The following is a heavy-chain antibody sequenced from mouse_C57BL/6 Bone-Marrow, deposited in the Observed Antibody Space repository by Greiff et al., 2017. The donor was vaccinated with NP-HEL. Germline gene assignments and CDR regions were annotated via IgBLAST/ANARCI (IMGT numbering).Heavy chain of an antibody. Sequence: QVQLQQSGAELARPGASVKMSCKASGYTFTSYTMHWVKQRPGQGLEWIGYINPSSGYTKYNQKFKDKATLTADKSSSTAYMQLSSLTSEDSAVYYCARSGQLRLRDYWGQGTTLTVSS. CDR2: INPSSGYT. J-gene: IGHJ2*01. CDR3: ARSGQLRLRDY. D-gene: IGHD3-2*02. V-gene: IGHV1-4*01. CDR1: GYTFTSYT.